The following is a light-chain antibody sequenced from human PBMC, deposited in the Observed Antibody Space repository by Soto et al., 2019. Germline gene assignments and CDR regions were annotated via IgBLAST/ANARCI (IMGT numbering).Light chain of an antibody. V-gene: IGLV2-11*01. J-gene: IGLJ1*01. CDR2: DVS. CDR3: CSYAGSYTLYV. Sequence: QPVLTQPRSVSGSPGQSVTISCTGTSSDVSGYNYVSWYQQHPGKAPKLMIYDVSKRPSGVPDRFSGSKSGNTASLTISGLQAEDEADYYCCSYAGSYTLYVFGTGTKLTVL. CDR1: SSDVSGYNY.